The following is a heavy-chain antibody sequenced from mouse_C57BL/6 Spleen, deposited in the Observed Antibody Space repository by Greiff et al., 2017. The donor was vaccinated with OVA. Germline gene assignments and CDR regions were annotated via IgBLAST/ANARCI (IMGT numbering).Heavy chain of an antibody. CDR3: ARDAY. V-gene: IGHV5-4*01. CDR2: ISDGGSYT. J-gene: IGHJ3*01. Sequence: EVQLVESGGGLVKPGGSLKLSCAASGFTFSSYAMSWVRQTPEKRLAWVATISDGGSYTYYPDNVKGRFTISRDNAKNNLYLQMSHLKSEDTAMYYCARDAYWGQGTLVTVSA. CDR1: GFTFSSYA.